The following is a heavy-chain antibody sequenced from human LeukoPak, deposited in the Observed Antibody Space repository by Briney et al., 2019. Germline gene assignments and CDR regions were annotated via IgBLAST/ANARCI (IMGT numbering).Heavy chain of an antibody. D-gene: IGHD6-13*01. CDR2: ISSSGSTI. Sequence: GGSLRLSCAASGFTFSSYEMNWVRQAPGKGLEWVSYISSSGSTIYYADSVKGRFTIPRDNAKNSLYLQMNSLRAEDTAVYYCARAGIAAAGTVYYYYGMDVWGQGTTVTVSS. CDR1: GFTFSSYE. CDR3: ARAGIAAAGTVYYYYGMDV. J-gene: IGHJ6*02. V-gene: IGHV3-48*03.